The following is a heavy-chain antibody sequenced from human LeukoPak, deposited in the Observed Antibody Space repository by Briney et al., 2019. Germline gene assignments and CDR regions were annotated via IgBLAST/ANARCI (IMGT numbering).Heavy chain of an antibody. CDR2: IIPIFGTA. V-gene: IGHV1-69*13. J-gene: IGHJ4*02. CDR3: ARASDIVATHIMGY. D-gene: IGHD5-12*01. CDR1: GYTFTGYY. Sequence: SVKVSCKASGYTFTGYYMHWVRQAPGQGLEWMGGIIPIFGTANYAQKFQGRVTITADESTSTAYMELSSLRSEDTAVYYCARASDIVATHIMGYWGQGTLVTVSS.